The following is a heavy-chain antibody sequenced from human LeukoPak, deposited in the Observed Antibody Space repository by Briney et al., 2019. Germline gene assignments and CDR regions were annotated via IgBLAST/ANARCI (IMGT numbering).Heavy chain of an antibody. J-gene: IGHJ4*02. D-gene: IGHD3-22*01. V-gene: IGHV5-51*01. CDR2: IYPADSDT. CDR3: AKGWRGDYDLATD. CDR1: GYSFTAHW. Sequence: GESLKFSGKASGYSFTAHWIGWVRQMPGKGLEWVAIIYPADSDTRYSPSFQGQVTISADKSISSAYLHWTSLKASDSAMYYCAKGWRGDYDLATDRGQGTLDTVSS.